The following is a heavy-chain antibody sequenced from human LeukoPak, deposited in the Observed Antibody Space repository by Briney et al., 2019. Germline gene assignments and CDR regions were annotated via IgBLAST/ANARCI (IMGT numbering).Heavy chain of an antibody. Sequence: PSETLSLTCTVSGGSISSGGYYWGWIRQPPGKGLEWIGSIYYSGSTYYNPSLKSRVTISVDTSKNQFSLKLSSVTAADTAVYYCARESSYSSGAKFDPWGQGTLVTVSS. CDR2: IYYSGST. V-gene: IGHV4-39*07. CDR3: ARESSYSSGAKFDP. CDR1: GGSISSGGYY. D-gene: IGHD6-19*01. J-gene: IGHJ5*02.